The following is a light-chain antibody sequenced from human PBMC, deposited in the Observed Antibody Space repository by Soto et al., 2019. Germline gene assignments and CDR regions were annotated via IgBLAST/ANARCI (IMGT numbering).Light chain of an antibody. V-gene: IGKV1-5*01. Sequence: DIQMTQSPSILSASAGDRVTITCRASQSISSWLAWYQQKPGKAPKLLIYDASSSESGVPSRFSGSGSGTEFTLTISSLQPDDFATYYCQQYNSYSPFGQGTRLEMK. J-gene: IGKJ5*01. CDR1: QSISSW. CDR3: QQYNSYSP. CDR2: DAS.